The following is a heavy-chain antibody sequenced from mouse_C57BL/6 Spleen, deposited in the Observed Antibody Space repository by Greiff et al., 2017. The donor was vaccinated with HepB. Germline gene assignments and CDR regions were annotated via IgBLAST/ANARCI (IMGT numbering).Heavy chain of an antibody. J-gene: IGHJ2*01. V-gene: IGHV1-58*01. D-gene: IGHD1-1*01. Sequence: EVQLQESGAELVRPGSSVKMSCKTSGYTFTSYGINWVKQRPGQGLEWIGYIYIGNGYTEYNEKFKGKATLTSDTSSSTAYMQLISLTSEDSAIYFCAFITTVVADYFDYWGQGTTLTVPS. CDR3: AFITTVVADYFDY. CDR1: GYTFTSYG. CDR2: IYIGNGYT.